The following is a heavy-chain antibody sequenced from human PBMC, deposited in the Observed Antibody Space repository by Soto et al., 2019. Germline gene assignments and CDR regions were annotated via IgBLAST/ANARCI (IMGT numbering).Heavy chain of an antibody. J-gene: IGHJ6*02. V-gene: IGHV1-69*12. D-gene: IGHD4-17*01. CDR2: IIPIFGTA. CDR1: GGTFSSYA. CDR3: ARGYGGLEGYYGMDV. Sequence: QVQLVQSGAEVKKPGSSVKVSCKASGGTFSSYAISWVRQAPGQGLEWMGGIIPIFGTANYAQKFQGRVTITADETTSTAYMEVNSLRSEDTAVYYCARGYGGLEGYYGMDVWGRGTTVTVSS.